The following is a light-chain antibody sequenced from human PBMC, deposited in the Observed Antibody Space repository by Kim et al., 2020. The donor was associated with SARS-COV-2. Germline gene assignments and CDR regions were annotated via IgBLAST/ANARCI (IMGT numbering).Light chain of an antibody. CDR1: SFNLGANT. Sequence: QSVLTKPPSASGAPGQRVTISCTGSSFNLGANTASWYQHVPGTAPRLIMYTNNQRHSGVSDRFSGSKSGDSATLAISGLQSADEADYYCLSWDDSLKGPVFGGGTQLTVL. V-gene: IGLV1-44*01. J-gene: IGLJ3*02. CDR3: LSWDDSLKGPV. CDR2: TNN.